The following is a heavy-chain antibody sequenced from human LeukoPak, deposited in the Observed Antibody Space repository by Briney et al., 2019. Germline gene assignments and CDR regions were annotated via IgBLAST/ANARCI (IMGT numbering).Heavy chain of an antibody. CDR2: IKSKTDGGTT. V-gene: IGHV3-15*01. CDR3: AGEGAHDAFDI. CDR1: GFTFSNAW. J-gene: IGHJ3*02. Sequence: GGSLRLSCAASGFTFSNAWMSWVRQAPGKGLEWVGRIKSKTDGGTTDYAAPVKGRFTISRDDSKNTLYLQMNSLKTEDTAVYYCAGEGAHDAFDIWGQGTMVTVSS. D-gene: IGHD3-16*01.